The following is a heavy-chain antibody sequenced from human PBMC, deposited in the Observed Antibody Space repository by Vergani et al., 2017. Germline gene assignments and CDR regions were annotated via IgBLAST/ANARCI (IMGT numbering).Heavy chain of an antibody. J-gene: IGHJ4*02. CDR1: GFTFDTYT. CDR2: ISSGGGDI. Sequence: EVQLLESGGGLVQPGGSRRLSCAGAGFTFDTYTMAYVRQAPGKGLEWVATISSGGGDIFYADSVKGRFTISRDNAKNSLYLQMTSLRSEDMAFYYCTKASSSVAAAPYLDSWGQGTLVTVSS. V-gene: IGHV3-21*02. CDR3: TKASSSVAAAPYLDS. D-gene: IGHD6-19*01.